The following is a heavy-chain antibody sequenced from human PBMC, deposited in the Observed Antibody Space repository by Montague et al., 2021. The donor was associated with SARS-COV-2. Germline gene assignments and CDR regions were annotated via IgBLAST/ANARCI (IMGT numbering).Heavy chain of an antibody. D-gene: IGHD3-16*01. J-gene: IGHJ4*03. CDR3: ARDFWGPQN. CDR2: IAETGGT. V-gene: IGHV3-7*01. CDR1: GFTFYTPW. Sequence: SLRLSCAASGFTFYTPWMTWVRQAPGKGLEWVTTIAETGGTYYVDSVKGRVTISRDNHRTSPYLQMNSLRADDTAVYFCARDFWGPQNWGQGTLVTGSS.